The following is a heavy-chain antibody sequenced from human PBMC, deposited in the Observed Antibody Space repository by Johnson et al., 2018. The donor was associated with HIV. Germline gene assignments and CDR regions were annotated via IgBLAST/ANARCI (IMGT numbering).Heavy chain of an antibody. J-gene: IGHJ3*02. CDR3: ARRTVTALFDI. V-gene: IGHV3-53*01. Sequence: MLLVESGGGLIQPGGSLRLSCAASGFTVSINYMSWVRQAPGKGLEWVSVIYSGGYKYYADSVKGRFTISRDNAKNSLILQMNSLRDEDTAVYYCARRTVTALFDIWGQGTLVTVSS. CDR2: IYSGGYK. CDR1: GFTVSINY. D-gene: IGHD4-17*01.